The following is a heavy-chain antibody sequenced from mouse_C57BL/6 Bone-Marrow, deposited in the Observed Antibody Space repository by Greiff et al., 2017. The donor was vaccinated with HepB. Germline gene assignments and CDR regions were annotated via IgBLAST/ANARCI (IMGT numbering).Heavy chain of an antibody. J-gene: IGHJ3*01. V-gene: IGHV7-3*01. Sequence: EVQGVESGGGLVQPGGSLSLSCAASGFTFTDYYMSWVRQPPGKALEWLGFIRNKANGYTTEYSASVKGRFTISRDNSQSILYLQMNALRAEDSATYYCARPYYYGSNSYAYWGQGTLVTVSA. CDR2: IRNKANGYTT. CDR3: ARPYYYGSNSYAY. D-gene: IGHD1-1*01. CDR1: GFTFTDYY.